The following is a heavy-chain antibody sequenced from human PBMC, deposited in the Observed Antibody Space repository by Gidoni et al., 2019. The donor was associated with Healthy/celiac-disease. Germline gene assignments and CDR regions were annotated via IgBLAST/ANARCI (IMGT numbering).Heavy chain of an antibody. V-gene: IGHV3-30*18. J-gene: IGHJ5*02. Sequence: QVQLVESGGGVVQPGRSLRLSCAASGLTFSSYGMHWVRQAPGKGLEWVAVISYDGSNKYYADAVKGRFTISRDNSKNTLYLQMNSLRAEDTAVYYCAKGRRVWGSYRLYNWFDPWGQGTLVTVSS. D-gene: IGHD3-16*02. CDR2: ISYDGSNK. CDR1: GLTFSSYG. CDR3: AKGRRVWGSYRLYNWFDP.